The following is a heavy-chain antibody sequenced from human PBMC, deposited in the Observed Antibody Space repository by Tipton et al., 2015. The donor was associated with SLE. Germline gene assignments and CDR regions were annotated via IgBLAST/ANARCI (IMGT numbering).Heavy chain of an antibody. Sequence: TLSLTCTVSGGSISSSSYYWAWIRQPPGKGLEWIGSGSNFYNPSLKSRVTISVDTSKNQFSLRLTSVTAADTAIYYCARRQYCTTVACSYFDHWGQGTLVTVSS. D-gene: IGHD2-8*01. CDR1: GGSISSSSYY. CDR3: ARRQYCTTVACSYFDH. V-gene: IGHV4-39*01. J-gene: IGHJ4*02. CDR2: GSN.